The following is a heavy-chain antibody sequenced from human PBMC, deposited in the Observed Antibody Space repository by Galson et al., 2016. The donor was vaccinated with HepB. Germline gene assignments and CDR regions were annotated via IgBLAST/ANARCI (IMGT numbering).Heavy chain of an antibody. CDR3: ARMPLSTTMVGGLPVLYYFDN. V-gene: IGHV3-23*01. Sequence: SLRLSCAASGFTFRSYAMSWVRQAPGKGLEWVATISGSGRNTYYADSVKGRFTISRDNSKNTMFLQLSSLRADDTALYYCARMPLSTTMVGGLPVLYYFDNWGQGTLVTVSS. CDR2: ISGSGRNT. D-gene: IGHD3-10*02. CDR1: GFTFRSYA. J-gene: IGHJ4*02.